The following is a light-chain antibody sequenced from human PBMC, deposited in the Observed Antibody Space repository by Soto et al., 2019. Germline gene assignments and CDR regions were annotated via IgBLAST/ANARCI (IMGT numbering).Light chain of an antibody. CDR3: SSSTGSSLYV. J-gene: IGLJ1*01. V-gene: IGLV2-14*01. CDR2: DVS. CDR1: SSDVGGSNY. Sequence: QSALTQPASVSGSPGQSITISCTGTSSDVGGSNYVSWYQQLPGKAPKLMIYDVSDRPSGVSNRFSGSKSGNTASLTISGLQAEDQADYYCSSSTGSSLYVFGTGTKVTVL.